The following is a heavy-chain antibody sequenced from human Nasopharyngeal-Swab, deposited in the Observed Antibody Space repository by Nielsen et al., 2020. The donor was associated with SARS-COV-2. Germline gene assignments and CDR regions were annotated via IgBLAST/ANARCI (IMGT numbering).Heavy chain of an antibody. Sequence: WVRQAPGRGLAGLGWMNPNSGNTGYAQKFQGRVTMTRNTSISTAYMELSSLRSEDTAVYYCARATNLITMIVVVIPGREPIDYWGQGTLVTVSS. CDR3: ARATNLITMIVVVIPGREPIDY. V-gene: IGHV1-8*01. CDR2: MNPNSGNT. D-gene: IGHD3-22*01. J-gene: IGHJ4*02.